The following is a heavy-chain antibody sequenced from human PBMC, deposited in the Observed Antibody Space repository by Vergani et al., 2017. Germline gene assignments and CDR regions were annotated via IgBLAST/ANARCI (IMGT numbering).Heavy chain of an antibody. D-gene: IGHD2-2*01. Sequence: QVQLVQSGSELKKPGASVKVSCTASGYTFTRYAIKWVRQAPGQGLEWMGWINTNTGNPTYAQGFTGRFVFSLDTSVSTAYLQISGLKAEDTAVYYCARAGYLVVPAALGYYYYYMDVWGKGTTVTVSS. V-gene: IGHV7-4-1*02. J-gene: IGHJ6*03. CDR2: INTNTGNP. CDR1: GYTFTRYA. CDR3: ARAGYLVVPAALGYYYYYMDV.